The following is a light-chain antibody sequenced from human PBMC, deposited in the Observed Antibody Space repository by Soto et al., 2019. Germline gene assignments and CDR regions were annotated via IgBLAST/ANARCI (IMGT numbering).Light chain of an antibody. Sequence: DIQLTQSPSFLSASVGDRVTVTCRASQAINNYLAWYQQKPGKGPKLLIHTASTLQSGVPSRFSGSESVTDFTLTISSLQPEDFATYYCQQLNSYPYTFAQGTKLEIK. CDR2: TAS. CDR1: QAINNY. CDR3: QQLNSYPYT. V-gene: IGKV1-9*01. J-gene: IGKJ2*01.